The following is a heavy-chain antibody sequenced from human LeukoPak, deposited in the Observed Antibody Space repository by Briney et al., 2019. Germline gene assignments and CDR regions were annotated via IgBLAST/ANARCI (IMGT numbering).Heavy chain of an antibody. CDR3: ARSGYCSSSSCYGLGRYYYYMDV. CDR2: ISAYNGNT. Sequence: GASVKVSCKASGYTFTSYGISWVRQAPGQGLEGMGWISAYNGNTNYAQKLQGRVTITTDTSTSTAYMELRSLRSDDTAVYYCARSGYCSSSSCYGLGRYYYYMDVWGKGTTVTVSS. V-gene: IGHV1-18*01. D-gene: IGHD2-2*01. J-gene: IGHJ6*03. CDR1: GYTFTSYG.